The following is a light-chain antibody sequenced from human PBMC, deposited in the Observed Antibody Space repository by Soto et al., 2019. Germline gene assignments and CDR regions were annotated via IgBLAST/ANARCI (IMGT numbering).Light chain of an antibody. V-gene: IGLV1-40*01. J-gene: IGLJ2*01. Sequence: QSVLTQPPSVSGAPGQRVTISCTGGSYDLGAGYDVHWYQHVPGTAPKLLISGNTNRPSGVPDRFSGSKSGTSASLAITGLQAEDEADYYCQSYDNSLSGSVVFGGGTKLTVL. CDR1: SYDLGAGYD. CDR2: GNT. CDR3: QSYDNSLSGSVV.